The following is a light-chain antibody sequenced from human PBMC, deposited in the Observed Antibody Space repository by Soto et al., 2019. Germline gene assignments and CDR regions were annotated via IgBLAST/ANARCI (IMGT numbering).Light chain of an antibody. CDR3: QQYNRYLYT. CDR2: KAS. V-gene: IGKV1-5*03. CDR1: QSISSW. J-gene: IGKJ2*01. Sequence: DIQMTQSPPTLSASVGDRVTITCRASQSISSWLAWYQQKPGKAPKLLIYKASTLQSGVPSRFSGSGSGTEFTLTISSLQSDDFAIYYCQQYNRYLYTFGQGTKLEIK.